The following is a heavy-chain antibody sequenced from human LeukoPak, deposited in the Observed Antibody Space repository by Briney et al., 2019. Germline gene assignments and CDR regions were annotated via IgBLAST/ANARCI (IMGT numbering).Heavy chain of an antibody. CDR1: GYTFTGYY. Sequence: ASVKVSCKASGYTFTGYYMHWVRQAPGQGLEWIGWINPNSGGTNYAQKFQGRVTMTRDTSISTAYMELSRLRSDDTAVYYCARGVLGDSSGYSNWFDPWGQGTLVTVSS. CDR3: ARGVLGDSSGYSNWFDP. D-gene: IGHD3-22*01. J-gene: IGHJ5*02. V-gene: IGHV1-2*02. CDR2: INPNSGGT.